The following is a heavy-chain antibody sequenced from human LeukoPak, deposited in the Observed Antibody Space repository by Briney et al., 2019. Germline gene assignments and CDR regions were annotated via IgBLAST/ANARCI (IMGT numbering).Heavy chain of an antibody. CDR2: IYYSGST. V-gene: IGHV4-59*01. CDR3: ARDPECTNGVCSDY. CDR1: GGSISSYH. J-gene: IGHJ4*02. D-gene: IGHD2-8*01. Sequence: SETLSLTCTVSGGSISSYHWSWIRQPPGKGLEWIGYIYYSGSTNYNPSLKSRVTISVDTSKNQFSLKLSSVTAADTAVYYCARDPECTNGVCSDYWGQGTLVTVSS.